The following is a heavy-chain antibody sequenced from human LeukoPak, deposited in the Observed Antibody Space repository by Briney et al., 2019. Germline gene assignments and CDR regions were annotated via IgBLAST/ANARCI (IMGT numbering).Heavy chain of an antibody. CDR1: GFTFSNYG. D-gene: IGHD5-18*01. V-gene: IGHV3-30*03. CDR3: ARDQISADDSYGYFIDY. J-gene: IGHJ4*02. Sequence: GGSLRLSCAASGFTFSNYGMHWVRQAPGKGLEWVAVISYAGSNKYYADSVKGRFTISRDNSKNTLYLQMNSLRAEDTAVYYCARDQISADDSYGYFIDYWGQGTLVTVSS. CDR2: ISYAGSNK.